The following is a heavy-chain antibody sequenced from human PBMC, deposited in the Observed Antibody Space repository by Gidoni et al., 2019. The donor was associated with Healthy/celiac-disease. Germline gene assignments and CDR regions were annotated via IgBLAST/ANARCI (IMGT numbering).Heavy chain of an antibody. V-gene: IGHV4-59*01. CDR1: GGSISSYY. Sequence: QVQLQESGPGLVNPSETLSLTCTVSGGSISSYYWSWIRQPPGKGLEWIGYIYYSGSTNYNPSLKSRVTISVDTSKNQFSLKLSSVTAADTAVYYCARVDGPGAFDIWGQGTMVTVSS. J-gene: IGHJ3*02. CDR3: ARVDGPGAFDI. CDR2: IYYSGST.